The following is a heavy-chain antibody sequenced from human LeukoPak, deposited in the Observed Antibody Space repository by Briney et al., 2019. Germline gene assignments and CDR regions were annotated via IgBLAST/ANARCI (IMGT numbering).Heavy chain of an antibody. Sequence: ASVKVSCKASGYTFTSYYMHWVRQAPGQGLEWMGIINPSGGSTSYAQKFQGGVTMTRDTSTSTVYMELSSLSSEDTAVYYCARSVGPDDSLYPPSSPRHSGSYRGINWFDPWGRGTLVTVSS. V-gene: IGHV1-46*01. CDR1: GYTFTSYY. CDR3: ARSVGPDDSLYPPSSPRHSGSYRGINWFDP. J-gene: IGHJ5*02. CDR2: INPSGGST. D-gene: IGHD1-26*01.